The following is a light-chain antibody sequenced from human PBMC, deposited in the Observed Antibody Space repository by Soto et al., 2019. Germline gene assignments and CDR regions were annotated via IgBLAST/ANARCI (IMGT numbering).Light chain of an antibody. J-gene: IGKJ5*01. Sequence: EIVLTQSPGSLSLSPGEIATRSCRASQSVTTNYLAWYQQKPGQAPRLLIYGASSGATGIPDRFSGSGSGTDFTLTISRLEPEDFAVYYCQEYGSSPVTFGQGTRLDIK. CDR3: QEYGSSPVT. CDR1: QSVTTNY. V-gene: IGKV3-20*01. CDR2: GAS.